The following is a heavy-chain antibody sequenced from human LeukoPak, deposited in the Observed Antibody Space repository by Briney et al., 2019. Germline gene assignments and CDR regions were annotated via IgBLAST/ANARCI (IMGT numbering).Heavy chain of an antibody. CDR1: GFTFSSYW. CDR3: EGGEGPIDAFDI. CDR2: INSDVSST. V-gene: IGHV3-74*01. J-gene: IGHJ3*02. Sequence: GGSLTLSCAASGFTFSSYWMHWDRQAPGKGLVWVSRINSDVSSTSYADSVKGRFTISRDTAKNTPYLQMNSLRTEDTAVYYCEGGEGPIDAFDISSEGTMVTVS.